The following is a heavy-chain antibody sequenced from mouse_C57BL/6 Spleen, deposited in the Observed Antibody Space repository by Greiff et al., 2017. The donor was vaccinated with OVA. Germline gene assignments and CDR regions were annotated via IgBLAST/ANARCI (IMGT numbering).Heavy chain of an antibody. CDR1: GYSITSGYY. CDR2: ISYDGSN. J-gene: IGHJ4*01. CDR3: ARAYGSGYYYAMDY. D-gene: IGHD1-1*01. Sequence: VQLKQSGPGLVKPSQSLSLTCSVTGYSITSGYYWNWIRQFPGNKLEWMGYISYDGSNNYNPSLKNRISITRDTSKNQFFLKLNSVTTEDTATYYCARAYGSGYYYAMDYWGQGTSVTVSS. V-gene: IGHV3-6*01.